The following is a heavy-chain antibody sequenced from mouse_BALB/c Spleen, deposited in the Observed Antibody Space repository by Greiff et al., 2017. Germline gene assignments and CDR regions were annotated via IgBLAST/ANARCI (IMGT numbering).Heavy chain of an antibody. J-gene: IGHJ4*01. CDR2: IWSGGST. D-gene: IGHD3-2*01. CDR3: ARRQLGLRYAMDY. CDR1: GFSLTSYG. Sequence: VKLVESGPGLVQPSQSLSITCTVSGFSLTSYGVHWVRQSPGKGLEWLGVIWSGGSTDYNAAFISRLSISKDNSKSQVFFKMNSLQANDTAIYYCARRQLGLRYAMDYWGQGTSVTVSS. V-gene: IGHV2-2*02.